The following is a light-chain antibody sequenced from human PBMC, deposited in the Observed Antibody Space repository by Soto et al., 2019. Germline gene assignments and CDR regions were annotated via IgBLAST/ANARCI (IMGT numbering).Light chain of an antibody. J-gene: IGKJ2*01. Sequence: AIRMTHSPSSFSASTGDRVTITCRASQGISSYLAWYQQKPGKAPKLLIYAASTLRSGVPSRFSGSGSGTDFTLAISCLQSEDFATSSCQQYYSYPYTFGPGTK. V-gene: IGKV1-8*01. CDR2: AAS. CDR3: QQYYSYPYT. CDR1: QGISSY.